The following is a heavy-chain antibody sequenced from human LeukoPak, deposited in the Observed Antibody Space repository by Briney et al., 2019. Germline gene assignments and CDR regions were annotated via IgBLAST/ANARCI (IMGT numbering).Heavy chain of an antibody. D-gene: IGHD2-2*01. Sequence: SVKVSCKASGGTFSSYAISWVRQAPGQGLEWMGGIIPIFGTANYAQKFQGRVTITADESTSTAYMELSSLRSGDTAVYYCARRYCSSTSCSGIDYWGQGTLVTVSS. CDR1: GGTFSSYA. CDR2: IIPIFGTA. CDR3: ARRYCSSTSCSGIDY. J-gene: IGHJ4*02. V-gene: IGHV1-69*13.